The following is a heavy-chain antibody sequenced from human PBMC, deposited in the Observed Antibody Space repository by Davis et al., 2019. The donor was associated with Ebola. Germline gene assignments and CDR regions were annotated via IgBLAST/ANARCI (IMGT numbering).Heavy chain of an antibody. CDR2: IYPGDSDT. Sequence: GGSLRLSCKGSGYRFTSYWIGWVRHMPGKGLEWMGIIYPGDSDTRYSPSFQGQVTISADKSISTAYLQWSSLKASDTAMYYCARSVSPVDYWGQGTLVTVSS. CDR3: ARSVSPVDY. V-gene: IGHV5-51*01. J-gene: IGHJ4*02. CDR1: GYRFTSYW.